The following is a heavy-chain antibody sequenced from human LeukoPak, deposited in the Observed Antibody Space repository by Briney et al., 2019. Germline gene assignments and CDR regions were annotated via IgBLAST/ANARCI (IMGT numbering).Heavy chain of an antibody. CDR1: GFIFNNYD. CDR3: ARTKGYSSNWASYYFDY. CDR2: IRTAGDT. J-gene: IGHJ4*02. D-gene: IGHD6-13*01. V-gene: IGHV3-13*04. Sequence: PGGSLRLSCAASGFIFNNYDMQWVRQTRGKGVEWVSSIRTAGDTYYRGSVKGRFAISRENAQNSFYLQMNNLTAADTAVYYCARTKGYSSNWASYYFDYWGQGTLVTVSS.